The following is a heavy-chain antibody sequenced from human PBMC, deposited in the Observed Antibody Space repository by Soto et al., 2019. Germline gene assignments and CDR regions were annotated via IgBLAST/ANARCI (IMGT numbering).Heavy chain of an antibody. J-gene: IGHJ4*02. CDR1: GGSVSSDNYY. D-gene: IGHD2-15*01. CDR3: ARADVVVSGFFDY. CDR2: IHNSGST. V-gene: IGHV4-61*03. Sequence: QVQLQESGPGLVKPSETLSLTCTVSGGSVSSDNYYWNWVRQPPGKGLEWIGYIHNSGSTKNNPSLKSRVTISIDTSKNHFSLRLRSVTAADTAVYYCARADVVVSGFFDYWGQGTLVTVSS.